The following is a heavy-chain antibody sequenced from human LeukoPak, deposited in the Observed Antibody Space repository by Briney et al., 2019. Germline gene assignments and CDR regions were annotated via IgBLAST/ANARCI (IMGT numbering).Heavy chain of an antibody. Sequence: SVKVSCKASGGTFSSYAISWVRQAPGQGLEWMGGIIPIFGTANYAQKFQGRVTITTDESTSTAYMELSSLRSEDTAVYYCARDHQRYYYGSSGPYYYYMDVWGKGTTVTVSS. CDR2: IIPIFGTA. CDR1: GGTFSSYA. J-gene: IGHJ6*03. D-gene: IGHD3-22*01. V-gene: IGHV1-69*05. CDR3: ARDHQRYYYGSSGPYYYYMDV.